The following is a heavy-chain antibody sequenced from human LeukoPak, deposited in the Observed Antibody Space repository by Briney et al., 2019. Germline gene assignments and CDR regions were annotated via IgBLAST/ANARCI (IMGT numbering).Heavy chain of an antibody. CDR2: ISSSSSYI. Sequence: GGSLRLSCAASGFTFSSYSVNWVRQAPGKGLEWVSSISSSSSYIYYADSVKGRFTISRDNAKNSLYLQMNSLRAEDTAVYYCARDPGGSGYDYGGFDYWGQGTLVTVSS. J-gene: IGHJ4*02. CDR1: GFTFSSYS. D-gene: IGHD5-12*01. V-gene: IGHV3-21*01. CDR3: ARDPGGSGYDYGGFDY.